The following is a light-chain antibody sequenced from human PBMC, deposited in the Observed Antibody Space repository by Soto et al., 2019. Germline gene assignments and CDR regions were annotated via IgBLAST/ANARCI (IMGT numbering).Light chain of an antibody. CDR1: QSVNPYY. CDR2: SAS. Sequence: EIVLTQSPGTLSLSPGERATLSCRASQSVNPYYLAWYQQKPGQAPRLLIYSASSRATGIPDRFSGSGSGXXXXXXXXRXXXXXFVVXYCQYYGSSPWTFGQGTKVEIK. V-gene: IGKV3-20*01. CDR3: QYYGSSPWT. J-gene: IGKJ1*01.